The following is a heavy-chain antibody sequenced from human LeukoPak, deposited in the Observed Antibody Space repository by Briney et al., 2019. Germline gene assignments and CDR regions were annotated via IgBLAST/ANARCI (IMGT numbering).Heavy chain of an antibody. D-gene: IGHD3-22*01. CDR1: GGSISSYY. CDR2: IYYSRST. CDR3: ARDTYYYDSSGYIVFDY. Sequence: SETLSLICTVSGGSISSYYWSWIRQPPGQGLEWIGYIYYSRSTNYNPSLKSRVTMSVDTSKNQFSLKLSSVTAADTAVYYCARDTYYYDSSGYIVFDYWGQGTLVTVSS. V-gene: IGHV4-59*12. J-gene: IGHJ4*02.